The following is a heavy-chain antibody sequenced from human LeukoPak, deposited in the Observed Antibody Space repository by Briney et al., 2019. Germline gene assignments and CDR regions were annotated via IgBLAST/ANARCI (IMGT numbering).Heavy chain of an antibody. CDR2: IYYSGST. CDR1: GGSISSRTYY. CDR3: ARNSSGYAFDP. J-gene: IGHJ5*02. Sequence: PSETLSLTCTVSGGSISSRTYYWAWIRQPPGKGLEWIGSIYYSGSTYYNPSLKSRVTISIDTSQNQFSLNLNSVTAADTAVYYCARNSSGYAFDPWGQGTLVTVSS. V-gene: IGHV4-39*01. D-gene: IGHD5-12*01.